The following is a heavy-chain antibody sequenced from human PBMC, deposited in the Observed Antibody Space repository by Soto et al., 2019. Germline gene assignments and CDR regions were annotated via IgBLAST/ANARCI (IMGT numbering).Heavy chain of an antibody. V-gene: IGHV1-3*01. CDR1: GYTFTSYG. Sequence: ASVKVSCKASGYTFTSYGISWVRQAPGQGLEWMGWINAGNGNTKYSQKFQGRVTITRDTSASTAYMELSSLRSEDTAVYYCARERGRQTYYYDSSGYSEDAFDIWGQGTMVTVSS. D-gene: IGHD3-22*01. CDR3: ARERGRQTYYYDSSGYSEDAFDI. J-gene: IGHJ3*02. CDR2: INAGNGNT.